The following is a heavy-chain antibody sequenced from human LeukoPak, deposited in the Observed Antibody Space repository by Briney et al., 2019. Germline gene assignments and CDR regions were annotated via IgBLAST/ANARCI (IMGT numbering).Heavy chain of an antibody. V-gene: IGHV4-39*01. CDR2: IYYSGST. Sequence: SETLSLTCTVSGGSISSSRYCWGWIRQPPGKGLEWIGSIYYSGSTYYNPSLKSRVSISVDTSKNQFSLKLSSVTAADTAVYYCARGRGYSYGPGFDPWGQGTLVTVSS. J-gene: IGHJ5*02. CDR3: ARGRGYSYGPGFDP. D-gene: IGHD5-18*01. CDR1: GGSISSSRYC.